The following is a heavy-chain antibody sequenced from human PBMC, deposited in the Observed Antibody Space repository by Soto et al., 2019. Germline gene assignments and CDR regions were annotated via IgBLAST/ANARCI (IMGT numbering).Heavy chain of an antibody. CDR3: ARDRGRDGYNYDFFSVDY. Sequence: QVQLVQSGAEVKKPGSSVKVSCKASGGTFSSYAISWVRQAPGQGLEWMGGIIPIFGTANYAQKFQGRVTITADESTSTAYMELGSLRSEDTAVYYCARDRGRDGYNYDFFSVDYWGQGTLVTVSS. V-gene: IGHV1-69*01. CDR2: IIPIFGTA. D-gene: IGHD3-3*01. J-gene: IGHJ4*02. CDR1: GGTFSSYA.